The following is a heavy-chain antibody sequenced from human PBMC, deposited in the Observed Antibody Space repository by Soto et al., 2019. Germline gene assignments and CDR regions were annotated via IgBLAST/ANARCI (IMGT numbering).Heavy chain of an antibody. CDR3: ARDDSNYGSGYYYMDV. V-gene: IGHV5-51*01. CDR2: IYPGDSDT. Sequence: GESLKISCKGSGYSFTSYWIGWVRQMPGKGLEWMGIIYPGDSDTRYSPSFQGQVTISADKSISTAYLQWSSLKASDTAMYYCARDDSNYGSGYYYMDVWGKGTTVTVSS. CDR1: GYSFTSYW. D-gene: IGHD4-4*01. J-gene: IGHJ6*03.